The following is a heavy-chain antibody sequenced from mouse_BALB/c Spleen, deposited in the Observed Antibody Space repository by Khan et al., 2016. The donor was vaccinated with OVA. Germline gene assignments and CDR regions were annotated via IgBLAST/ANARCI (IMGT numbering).Heavy chain of an antibody. D-gene: IGHD1-1*01. Sequence: VQLQQSGAELARPGASVKMSCKASGYTFTSYTIHWIKLRPGQGLEWIGYINPSNGYTNYNQKFKDKATLTADKSSTTAYMELSSLTSDDSALYDYVRDGAYHRSDGWFAYWGQGTLFTVSA. CDR3: VRDGAYHRSDGWFAY. CDR2: INPSNGYT. J-gene: IGHJ3*01. CDR1: GYTFTSYT. V-gene: IGHV1-4*01.